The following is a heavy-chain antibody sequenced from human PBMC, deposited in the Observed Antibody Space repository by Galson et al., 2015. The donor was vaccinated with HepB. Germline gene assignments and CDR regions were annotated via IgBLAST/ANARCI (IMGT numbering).Heavy chain of an antibody. Sequence: SLRLSCAASGFTFSSYAMSWVRQAPGKGLEWVSAISGSGGSTYYADSVKGRFTISRDNSKNTLYLQMNSLRAEDTAVYYCAKDSGLFVPAAPSWFDPWGQGTLVTVSS. CDR3: AKDSGLFVPAAPSWFDP. CDR2: ISGSGGST. J-gene: IGHJ5*02. D-gene: IGHD2-2*01. CDR1: GFTFSSYA. V-gene: IGHV3-23*01.